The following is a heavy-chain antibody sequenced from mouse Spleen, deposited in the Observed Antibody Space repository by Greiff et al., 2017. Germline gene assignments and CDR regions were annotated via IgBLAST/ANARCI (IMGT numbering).Heavy chain of an antibody. V-gene: IGHV1-42*01. CDR2: INPSTGGT. Sequence: EVQLQQSGPELVKPGASVKISCKASGYSFTGYYMNWVKQSPEKSLEWIGEINPSTGGTTYNQKFKAKATLTVDKSSSTAYMQLKSLTSEDSAVYYCARSVIYYGDTRYFDVWGAGTTVTVSS. CDR1: GYSFTGYY. J-gene: IGHJ1*01. CDR3: ARSVIYYGDTRYFDV. D-gene: IGHD2-13*01.